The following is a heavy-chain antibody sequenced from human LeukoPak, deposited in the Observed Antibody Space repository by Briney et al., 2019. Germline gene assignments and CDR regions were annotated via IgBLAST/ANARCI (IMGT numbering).Heavy chain of an antibody. J-gene: IGHJ6*03. CDR3: ARARRSLLWFGESRNYYYMDV. CDR2: IYTSGST. V-gene: IGHV4-4*07. D-gene: IGHD3-10*01. Sequence: PSETLSLTCTVSGGSFSTYYWSWIRRPAGKGLEWIGRIYTSGSTNYNPSLKSRLTMSVDTSKNHFSLKLSSVTAADTAVYYCARARRSLLWFGESRNYYYMDVWGKGTTVTISS. CDR1: GGSFSTYY.